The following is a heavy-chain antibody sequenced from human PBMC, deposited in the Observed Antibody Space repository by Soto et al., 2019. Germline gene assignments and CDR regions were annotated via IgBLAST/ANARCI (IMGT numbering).Heavy chain of an antibody. V-gene: IGHV3-23*01. J-gene: IGHJ4*02. Sequence: EVQLLESGGGLVQPGGSLRLSCAASGFTFSSYAMNWVRQAPGKGLEWVSAISGSGGSTYYADSVKGRFTISRDNSKNTLYLQMNSLRAEDTAVYYCAKDSTSTSVPYYFDYWGQGTLVTVSS. CDR1: GFTFSSYA. CDR3: AKDSTSTSVPYYFDY. CDR2: ISGSGGST. D-gene: IGHD2-2*01.